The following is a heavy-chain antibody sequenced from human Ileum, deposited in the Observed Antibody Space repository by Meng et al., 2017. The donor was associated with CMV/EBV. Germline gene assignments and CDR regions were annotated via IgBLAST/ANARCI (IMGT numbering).Heavy chain of an antibody. Sequence: GSLRLSCIVSGYSISSGYYWGWIRQPPGKGLEWIGSISHSGSTFYNPSLKSRVSISINKSKNQFSLRLTSVTAADTAVYFCARFLTDNFDYWGPGMRVTVSS. CDR3: ARFLTDNFDY. CDR1: GYSISSGYY. V-gene: IGHV4-38-2*02. CDR2: ISHSGST. J-gene: IGHJ4*02. D-gene: IGHD2/OR15-2a*01.